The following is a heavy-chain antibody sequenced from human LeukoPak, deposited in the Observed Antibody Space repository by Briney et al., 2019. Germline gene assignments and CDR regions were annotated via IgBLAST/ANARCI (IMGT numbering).Heavy chain of an antibody. J-gene: IGHJ6*03. Sequence: GGSLRLSCAASGFNFSSSWMSWVRQAPGKGLEWVANIKQDGSEKYYVDSVKGRFTISRDNAKNSLYLQMNSLRAEDTAVYFCAREVRGVGYYFYYMDVWGKGTTVIISS. D-gene: IGHD3-10*01. CDR1: GFNFSSSW. CDR3: AREVRGVGYYFYYMDV. CDR2: IKQDGSEK. V-gene: IGHV3-7*01.